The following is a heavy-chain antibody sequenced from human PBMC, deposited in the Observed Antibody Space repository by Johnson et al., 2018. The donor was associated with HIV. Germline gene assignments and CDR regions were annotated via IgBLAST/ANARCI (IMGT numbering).Heavy chain of an antibody. Sequence: VQLVESGGGLVQPGGSLRLSCAASGFTFSSYWMSWVRQAPGKGLEWVANIKQDGSEKYNVDSVKGRFTISRDNAKNSLYLQMNSLRAEDTAVYYCARSLAAAGLYDAFDIWGQGTMVTVSS. J-gene: IGHJ3*02. CDR2: IKQDGSEK. V-gene: IGHV3-7*05. CDR3: ARSLAAAGLYDAFDI. D-gene: IGHD6-13*01. CDR1: GFTFSSYW.